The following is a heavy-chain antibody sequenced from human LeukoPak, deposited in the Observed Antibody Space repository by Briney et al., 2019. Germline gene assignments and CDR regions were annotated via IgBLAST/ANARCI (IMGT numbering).Heavy chain of an antibody. V-gene: IGHV3-74*01. D-gene: IGHD3-10*01. CDR3: AITGYGSGLNS. Sequence: PGGSLRLSCAASGFPFSSYWMHWVRQAPGKGLVWVLRSNSDASHTNYADSVKGRFTISKDNAKNTLVLQMNSLRAEDTAAYYCAITGYGSGLNSWGQGTLVTVSS. J-gene: IGHJ4*02. CDR2: SNSDASHT. CDR1: GFPFSSYW.